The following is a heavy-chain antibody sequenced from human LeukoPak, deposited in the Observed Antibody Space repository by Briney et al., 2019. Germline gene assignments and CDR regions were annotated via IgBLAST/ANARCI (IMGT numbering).Heavy chain of an antibody. CDR3: AREMTTVTTGGAFDI. Sequence: ASVKVSCKASGYTFTGYYMHWVRQAPGQGLEWMGWINPNSGGTNYAQKFQGRVTMTRDTSISTAYMELSRLRSDDTAVYYCAREMTTVTTGGAFDIWSQGTMVTVSS. D-gene: IGHD4-11*01. CDR1: GYTFTGYY. J-gene: IGHJ3*02. V-gene: IGHV1-2*02. CDR2: INPNSGGT.